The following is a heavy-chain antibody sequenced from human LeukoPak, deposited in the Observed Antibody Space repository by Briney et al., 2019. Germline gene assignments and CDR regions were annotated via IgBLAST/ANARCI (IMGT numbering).Heavy chain of an antibody. CDR2: IYPGDSDT. CDR1: GYTFSSYW. CDR3: ARQNDFRLDY. D-gene: IGHD3-3*01. Sequence: GESLKISCKGSGYTFSSYWIGWVRQMPGKGLEWMGIIYPGDSDTRYSPSLQGRVTISVDTSIGTAYLQWSSLKASDTAIYYCARQNDFRLDYWGQGTLVTVSS. J-gene: IGHJ4*02. V-gene: IGHV5-51*01.